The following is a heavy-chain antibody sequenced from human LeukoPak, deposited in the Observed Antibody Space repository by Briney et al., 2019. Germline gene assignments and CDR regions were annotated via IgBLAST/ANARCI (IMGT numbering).Heavy chain of an antibody. D-gene: IGHD2-15*01. CDR3: VVGGSPGY. J-gene: IGHJ4*02. Sequence: GGSLRLSCAASGLAFSAYKMHWVRQAPRKGLVWVSRISTDGCTTDYADFVQGRFTASRDNTKNTWSLEMNSLRAEDTAVYYCVVGGSPGYWGQGTLVTVSS. CDR2: ISTDGCTT. CDR1: GLAFSAYK. V-gene: IGHV3-74*01.